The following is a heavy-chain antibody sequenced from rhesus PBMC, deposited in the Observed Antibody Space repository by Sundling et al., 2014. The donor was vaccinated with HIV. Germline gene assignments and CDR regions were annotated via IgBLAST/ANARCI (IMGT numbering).Heavy chain of an antibody. CDR1: GYFFTSYY. CDR2: IDPSKGNT. J-gene: IGHJ4*01. V-gene: IGHV1-200*01. Sequence: QVQLVQSGAEVKKPGTSVKVSCKASGYFFTSYYLNWVRQAPGEVFEWVGWIDPSKGNTAYAKKFQGRVTMTRETTTSTTYMELNSLTSEDTAVYFCARGIAAAGIADYWGQGVLVTVSS. D-gene: IGHD6-31*01. CDR3: ARGIAAAGIADY.